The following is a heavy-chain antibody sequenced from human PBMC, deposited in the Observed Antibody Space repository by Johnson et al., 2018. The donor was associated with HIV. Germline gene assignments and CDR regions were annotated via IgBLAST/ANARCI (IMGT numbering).Heavy chain of an antibody. CDR2: ISYDGNNK. Sequence: VQLVESGGGVVQPGRSLRLSCAASGFTLSTYGMHWVRQAPGKGLEWVAVISYDGNNKYYADSVKGRFTISRDNSKNTLYLQLNGMRAEDTAVYYCAKDPRFSNWGAFDVWGQGTMVTVSS. V-gene: IGHV3-30*18. CDR3: AKDPRFSNWGAFDV. CDR1: GFTLSTYG. J-gene: IGHJ3*01. D-gene: IGHD3-16*01.